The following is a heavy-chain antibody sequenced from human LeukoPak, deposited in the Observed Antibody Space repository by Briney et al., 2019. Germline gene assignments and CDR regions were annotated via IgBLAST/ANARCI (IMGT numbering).Heavy chain of an antibody. D-gene: IGHD6-19*01. J-gene: IGHJ4*02. CDR3: AKNPGYSSGWYYRY. V-gene: IGHV3-23*01. CDR1: GFTFSSYA. CDR2: ISGSGGST. Sequence: PGGSLRLSCAASGFTFSSYAMSWVRQAPGKGLEWVSAISGSGGSTYYADSVKGRFTISSDNSKNTLYLQMNSLRAEDTAVYYCAKNPGYSSGWYYRYWGQGTLVTVSS.